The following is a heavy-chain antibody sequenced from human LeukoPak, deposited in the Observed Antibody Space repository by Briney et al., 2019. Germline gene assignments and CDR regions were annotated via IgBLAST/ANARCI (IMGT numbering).Heavy chain of an antibody. D-gene: IGHD6-19*01. V-gene: IGHV1-18*01. CDR1: GYTFTIYG. CDR2: ISAYNGNT. CDR3: ARPQAVAGPFDY. J-gene: IGHJ4*02. Sequence: ASVTVSCKASGYTFTIYGISWVRQAPGQGLEWMGWISAYNGNTNYAQKLQGRVTMTTDTSTSTAYMELRSLRSDDTAVYYCARPQAVAGPFDYWGQGTLVTVSS.